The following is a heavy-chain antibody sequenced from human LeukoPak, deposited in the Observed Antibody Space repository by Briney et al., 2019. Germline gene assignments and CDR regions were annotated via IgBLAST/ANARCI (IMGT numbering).Heavy chain of an antibody. CDR3: ARSNQADDY. CDR2: INSGGSRT. Sequence: GGSLRLSCAASGFTFGDYWMHWVRQVPGKGLVWVSRINSGGSRTTYADSVKGRLTISRDNAKNTLYLQMDSLRAEDTGVYYCARSNQADDYWGQGTLVTVSS. CDR1: GFTFGDYW. J-gene: IGHJ4*02. V-gene: IGHV3-74*01. D-gene: IGHD1-14*01.